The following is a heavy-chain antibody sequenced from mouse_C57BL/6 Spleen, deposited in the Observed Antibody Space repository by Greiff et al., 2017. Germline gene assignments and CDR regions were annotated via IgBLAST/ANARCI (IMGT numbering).Heavy chain of an antibody. J-gene: IGHJ1*03. Sequence: QVQLQQPGAELVRPGSSVKLSCKASGYTFTSYWMHWVKQRPIQGLEWIGNIDPSDSETHYNQKFKDKDTLTVDKSSSTAYMQLSSLTSEDSAVYYCARGYGSSHWYFDVWGTGTTVTVSS. D-gene: IGHD1-1*01. CDR2: IDPSDSET. CDR1: GYTFTSYW. V-gene: IGHV1-52*01. CDR3: ARGYGSSHWYFDV.